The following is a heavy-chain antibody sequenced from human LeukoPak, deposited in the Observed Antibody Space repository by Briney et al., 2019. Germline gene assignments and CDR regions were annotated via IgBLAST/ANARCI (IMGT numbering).Heavy chain of an antibody. J-gene: IGHJ4*02. CDR2: ISGSGGSA. V-gene: IGHV3-23*01. CDR1: GFTFTNYA. D-gene: IGHD3-3*01. Sequence: GGSLRLSCAASGFTFTNYAMSWVRWVRQAPGKGLEWVSAISGSGGSANYADSVKGRFTISRDNSKNTLYLQMDSLRADDTAVYYCAKDFWSGYYPNYWGQGTLVTVSS. CDR3: AKDFWSGYYPNY.